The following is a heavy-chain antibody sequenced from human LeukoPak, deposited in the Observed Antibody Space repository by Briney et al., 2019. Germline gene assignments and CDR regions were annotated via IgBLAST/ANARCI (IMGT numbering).Heavy chain of an antibody. J-gene: IGHJ5*02. CDR1: GYTFTGYY. D-gene: IGHD3-3*01. V-gene: IGHV1-2*02. Sequence: ASVKVSCKASGYTFTGYYMHWVRQAPGQGLEWMGWINPNSGGTNYAQKFQGRVTMTRDTSISTAYMELSRLRSDDTAVYYCARTYYDFWSGYYGDNWFDPWGQGTLVTVSS. CDR3: ARTYYDFWSGYYGDNWFDP. CDR2: INPNSGGT.